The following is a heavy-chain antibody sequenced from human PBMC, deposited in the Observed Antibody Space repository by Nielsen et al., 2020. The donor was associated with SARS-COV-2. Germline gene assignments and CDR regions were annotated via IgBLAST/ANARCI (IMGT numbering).Heavy chain of an antibody. V-gene: IGHV3-11*04. J-gene: IGHJ4*02. CDR1: GFTFSDHY. CDR3: ARGLRDYDILTGIDY. Sequence: GESLKISCAASGFTFSDHYMTWIRQAPGKGLERVSYISSSGSNVKYADSVKGRLTISRDNAKNSLYLQMNSLRAEDTAVYYCARGLRDYDILTGIDYWGQGTLVTVSS. D-gene: IGHD3-9*01. CDR2: ISSSGSNV.